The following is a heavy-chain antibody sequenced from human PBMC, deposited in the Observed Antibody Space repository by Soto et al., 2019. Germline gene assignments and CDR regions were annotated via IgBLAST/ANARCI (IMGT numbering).Heavy chain of an antibody. CDR3: ARDGPGNWNYQPGLNWFDP. J-gene: IGHJ5*02. Sequence: GGSLRLSCAASGFTFSSYAMHWVRQAPGKGLEYVSAISSNGGSTYYANSVKGRFTISRDNSKNTLYLQMGSLRAEDMAVYYCARDGPGNWNYQPGLNWFDPWGQGTLVTVSS. V-gene: IGHV3-64*01. D-gene: IGHD1-7*01. CDR1: GFTFSSYA. CDR2: ISSNGGST.